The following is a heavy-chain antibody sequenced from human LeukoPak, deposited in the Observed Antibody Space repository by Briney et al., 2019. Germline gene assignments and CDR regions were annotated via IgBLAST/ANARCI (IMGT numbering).Heavy chain of an antibody. V-gene: IGHV3-23*01. D-gene: IGHD2-2*01. Sequence: GGSLRLSCAASGFTFSSYAMSWVRQAPGKGLEWVSDISGIGGRTYYADSVKGRFTVSRDNSKNTLYLKMNSLRAEDTAVYYCAILRGYCSTTSCYDGEFDYWGQGTLVTVSS. CDR2: ISGIGGRT. J-gene: IGHJ4*02. CDR1: GFTFSSYA. CDR3: AILRGYCSTTSCYDGEFDY.